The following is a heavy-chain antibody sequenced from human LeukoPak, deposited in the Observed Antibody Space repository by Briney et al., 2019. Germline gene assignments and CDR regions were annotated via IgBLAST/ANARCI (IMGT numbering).Heavy chain of an antibody. Sequence: GASVKVSCKASGGTFSSYAISWVRQAPGQGLEWMGGIIPIFGTANYAQKFQGRVTITTDESTSTAYMELSSLRSEDTAVYYCASHCSSTSCYPYYYYYYMDVWGKGTTVTVSS. CDR3: ASHCSSTSCYPYYYYYYMDV. J-gene: IGHJ6*03. CDR1: GGTFSSYA. V-gene: IGHV1-69*05. D-gene: IGHD2-2*01. CDR2: IIPIFGTA.